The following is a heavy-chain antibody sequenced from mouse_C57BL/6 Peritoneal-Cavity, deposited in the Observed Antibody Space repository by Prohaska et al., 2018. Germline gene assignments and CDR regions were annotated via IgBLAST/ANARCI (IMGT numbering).Heavy chain of an antibody. CDR2: IHPNSGST. J-gene: IGHJ3*01. V-gene: IGHV1-64*01. Sequence: HWVKQRPGQGLEWIGMIHPNSGSTNYNEKFKSKATLTVDKSSSTAYMQLSSLTSEDSAVYYCARDRGYGSSFFAYWGQGTLVTVSA. D-gene: IGHD1-1*01. CDR3: ARDRGYGSSFFAY.